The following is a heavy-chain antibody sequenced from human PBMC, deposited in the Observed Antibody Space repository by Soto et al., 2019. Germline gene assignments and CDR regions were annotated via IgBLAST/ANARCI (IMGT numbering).Heavy chain of an antibody. CDR1: GYTFTSYG. CDR2: ISAYNGNT. J-gene: IGHJ4*02. Sequence: ASVKVSCKASGYTFTSYGISWVRQAPGQGLEWMGWISAYNGNTNYAQKLQGRVTMTTDTSTSTAYMELRSLRSDDTAVYYCARDRAVALKNTEFDYWGQGTLVTVSS. D-gene: IGHD6-19*01. V-gene: IGHV1-18*04. CDR3: ARDRAVALKNTEFDY.